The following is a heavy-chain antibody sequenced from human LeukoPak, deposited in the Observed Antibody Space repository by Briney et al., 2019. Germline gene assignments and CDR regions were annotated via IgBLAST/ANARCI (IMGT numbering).Heavy chain of an antibody. V-gene: IGHV1-24*01. Sequence: ASVKVSCKVSGYTLSDLAMHWVRQAPGKGLEWMGGLHPEDGEAIYAQPLQGRVTMTEDTSTDTAYMELSSLRSDDTAVYYCATRNFGDYGAFDIWGQGTLVTVPS. CDR2: LHPEDGEA. J-gene: IGHJ3*02. CDR3: ATRNFGDYGAFDI. CDR1: GYTLSDLA. D-gene: IGHD4-17*01.